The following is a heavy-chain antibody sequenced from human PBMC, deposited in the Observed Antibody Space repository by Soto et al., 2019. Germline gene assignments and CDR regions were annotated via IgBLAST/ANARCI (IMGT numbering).Heavy chain of an antibody. CDR3: AKNIGSSSGFDY. V-gene: IGHV3-23*01. CDR2: ISGGGDST. D-gene: IGHD6-6*01. J-gene: IGHJ4*02. CDR1: GFTFSNHA. Sequence: EVQVLESGGGLVQPRGSLRLSCAATGFTFSNHAMNWVRQAPGKGLEWVSGISGGGDSTRYADSVKGRFTISRDNSENTLYLQMYSLRADDTAIYYCAKNIGSSSGFDYWGQGTLVTVSS.